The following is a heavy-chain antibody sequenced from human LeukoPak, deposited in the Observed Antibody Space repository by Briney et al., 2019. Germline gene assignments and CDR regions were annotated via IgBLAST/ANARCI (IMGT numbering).Heavy chain of an antibody. CDR2: ISYDGNNR. CDR1: GFIFSSYT. J-gene: IGHJ4*02. D-gene: IGHD2-2*01. CDR3: ARDHVRYHI. V-gene: IGHV3-30-3*01. Sequence: GGSLRLSCVDSGFIFSSYTMNWVRQAPGKGLEWVAVISYDGNNRDYADSVRGRFTISRDNSKNTLYLDMKTLRPDDTAAYYCARDHVRYHIWGQGTLVTVSS.